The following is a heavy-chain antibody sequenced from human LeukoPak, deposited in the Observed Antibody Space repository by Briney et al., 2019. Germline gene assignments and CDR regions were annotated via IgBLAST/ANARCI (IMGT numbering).Heavy chain of an antibody. CDR1: EFTLSNAW. J-gene: IGHJ4*02. V-gene: IGHV3-20*04. CDR2: INWNGGST. CDR3: ARGQWELRVFFDY. Sequence: GGSLRLSCAASEFTLSNAWMSWVRQAPGKGLEWVSGINWNGGSTGYADSVKGRFTISRDNAKNSLYLQMNSLRAEDTALYYCARGQWELRVFFDYWGQGTLVTVSS. D-gene: IGHD1-26*01.